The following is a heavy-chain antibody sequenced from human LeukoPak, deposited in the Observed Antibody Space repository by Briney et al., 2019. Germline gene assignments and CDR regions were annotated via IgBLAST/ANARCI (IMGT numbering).Heavy chain of an antibody. CDR2: IKSDGSST. D-gene: IGHD4-17*01. CDR3: ARRGAVTYAFDI. V-gene: IGHV3-74*01. CDR1: GLTFSNYW. J-gene: IGHJ3*02. Sequence: GGSLRLSCAASGLTFSNYWMHWVRQAPGKGLVWVSRIKSDGSSTSYADSVKGRVTISRDNAKNTLYLQMNSLRVEDTAVYYCARRGAVTYAFDIWGQGTMVTVSS.